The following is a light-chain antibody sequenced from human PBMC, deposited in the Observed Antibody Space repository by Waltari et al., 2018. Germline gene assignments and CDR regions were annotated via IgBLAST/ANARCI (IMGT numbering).Light chain of an antibody. Sequence: DIQMNQSPFTLSASVGDRVILTCRASQSISNWLAWYQHKPGKAPKLLIYKASTLASWVPSRFSGSRSGTDFSLTISSLQPDDFATYYCQQYNSYSLLTFGGGTKVEIK. CDR3: QQYNSYSLLT. J-gene: IGKJ4*01. CDR1: QSISNW. V-gene: IGKV1-5*03. CDR2: KAS.